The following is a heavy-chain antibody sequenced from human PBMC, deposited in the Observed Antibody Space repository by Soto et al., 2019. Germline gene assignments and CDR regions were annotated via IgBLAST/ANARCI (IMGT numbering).Heavy chain of an antibody. CDR3: ARDRGAAAPGNFDY. D-gene: IGHD6-13*01. CDR1: GFTVSSNY. V-gene: IGHV3-53*01. Sequence: LRLSCAASGFTVSSNYMSWVRQAPGKGLEWASLIYSGGSTYYADSVKGRFTISRDNSKNTLYLQMNSLRAEDTAVYFCARDRGAAAPGNFDYWGQGTLVTVSS. CDR2: IYSGGST. J-gene: IGHJ4*02.